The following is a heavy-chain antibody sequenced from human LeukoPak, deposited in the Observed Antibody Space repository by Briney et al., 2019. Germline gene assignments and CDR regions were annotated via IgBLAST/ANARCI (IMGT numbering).Heavy chain of an antibody. D-gene: IGHD3-10*01. J-gene: IGHJ4*02. CDR1: GFTFSSYS. CDR3: ARALNTMVRGVIDY. CDR2: ISSSSSYI. V-gene: IGHV3-21*01. Sequence: PGRSLRLSCAASGFTFSSYSMNWVRQAPGKGLEWVSSISSSSSYIYYADSVKGRFTISRDNAKNSLYLQMNSLRAEDTAVYYCARALNTMVRGVIDYWGQGTLVTVSS.